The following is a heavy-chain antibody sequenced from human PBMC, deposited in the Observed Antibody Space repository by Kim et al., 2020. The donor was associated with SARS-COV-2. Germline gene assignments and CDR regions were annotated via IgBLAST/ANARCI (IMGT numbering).Heavy chain of an antibody. D-gene: IGHD3-22*01. CDR1: GFTFSNAW. V-gene: IGHV3-15*01. CDR2: IKSKTDGGTT. J-gene: IGHJ5*02. Sequence: GGSLRLSCAASGFTFSNAWMSWVRQAPGKGLEWVGRIKSKTDGGTTDYAAPVKGRFTISRDDSKNTLYLQMNSLKTEDTAVYYCTTDYEGYYYDSSGYYRRGWFDPWGQGTLVTVSS. CDR3: TTDYEGYYYDSSGYYRRGWFDP.